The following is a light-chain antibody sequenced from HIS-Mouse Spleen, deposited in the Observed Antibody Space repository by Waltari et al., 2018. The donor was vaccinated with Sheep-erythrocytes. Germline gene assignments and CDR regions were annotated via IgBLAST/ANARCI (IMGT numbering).Light chain of an antibody. CDR1: KLGDKY. V-gene: IGLV3-1*01. J-gene: IGLJ2*01. CDR3: QAWDSSTVV. CDR2: QDS. Sequence: SYELTQPPSVSVSPGQTASITCPGDKLGDKYACWYHQKPGQSPVLVSYQDSKRPSGIPERFSGSNSGSTATLTHSGTQAMDEADYYCQAWDSSTVVFGGGTKLTVL.